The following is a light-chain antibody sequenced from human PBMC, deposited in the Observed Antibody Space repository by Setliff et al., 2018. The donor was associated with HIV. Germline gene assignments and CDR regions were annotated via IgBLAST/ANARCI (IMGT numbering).Light chain of an antibody. V-gene: IGLV2-14*01. CDR1: SSGVGGYNY. Sequence: QSALTQPASVSGSPGQSITISCTGTSSGVGGYNYVSWYQQHPGKAPKLMIYDVNKRPSRVSNRFSGSKSGNTASLTVSGLQAEDEADYYCSSYRSPATYVFGIGTKVTVL. CDR3: SSYRSPATYV. J-gene: IGLJ1*01. CDR2: DVN.